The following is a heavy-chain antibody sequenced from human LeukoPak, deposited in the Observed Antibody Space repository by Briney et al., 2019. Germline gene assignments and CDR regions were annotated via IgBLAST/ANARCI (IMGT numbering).Heavy chain of an antibody. CDR2: ISSNGGST. J-gene: IGHJ4*02. V-gene: IGHV3-64D*06. CDR1: GFTFSSYA. D-gene: IGHD5-12*01. Sequence: GGSLRLSCSASGFTFSSYAMHWVRQAPGKGLEYVSAISSNGGSTYYADSVKGRFTISGDNSKNTLYLQMSSLRAEDTAVYYCVKGSYIVATTTFDYWGQGTLVTVSS. CDR3: VKGSYIVATTTFDY.